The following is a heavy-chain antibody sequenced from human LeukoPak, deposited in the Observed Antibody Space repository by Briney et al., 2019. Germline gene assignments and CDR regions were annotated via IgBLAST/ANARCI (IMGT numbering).Heavy chain of an antibody. CDR1: GGSISSRPYY. J-gene: IGHJ4*02. CDR2: ISYSGSI. Sequence: PSETLSLTCTVSGGSISSRPYYWGWVRQPPGKGLEWIGSISYSGSIHYNPSLKSRVTKSVDTSKNHFSLRLSSVTAADTAVYYCATLEIGDYYFDYWGQGTLVTVSS. D-gene: IGHD3-16*01. CDR3: ATLEIGDYYFDY. V-gene: IGHV4-39*01.